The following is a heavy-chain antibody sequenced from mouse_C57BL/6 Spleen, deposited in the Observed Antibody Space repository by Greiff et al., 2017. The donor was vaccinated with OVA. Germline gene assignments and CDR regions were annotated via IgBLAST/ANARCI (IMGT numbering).Heavy chain of an antibody. CDR3: ARHVRYYGSSYEAWFAY. Sequence: DVMLVESGGGLVKPGGSLKLSCAASGFTFSSYTMSWVRQTPEKRLEWVATISGGGGNTYYPDSVKGRFTISRDNAKNTLYLQMSSLRSEDTALYYCARHVRYYGSSYEAWFAYWGQGTLVTVSA. CDR1: GFTFSSYT. D-gene: IGHD1-1*01. CDR2: ISGGGGNT. V-gene: IGHV5-9*01. J-gene: IGHJ3*01.